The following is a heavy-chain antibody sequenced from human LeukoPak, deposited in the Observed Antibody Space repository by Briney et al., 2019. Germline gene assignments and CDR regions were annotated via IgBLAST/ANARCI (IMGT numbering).Heavy chain of an antibody. CDR1: GGSINRSSYY. CDR3: VRQAGYFDY. V-gene: IGHV4-39*01. Sequence: PSETLSLTCTVSGGSINRSSYYWGWIRQPPGKGLEWIATVYYTGTTYYNPSLKNRVIISADTSKNQFSLKLSSVTAADTAVYHCVRQAGYFDYWGQGTLVTVSS. J-gene: IGHJ4*02. CDR2: VYYTGTT.